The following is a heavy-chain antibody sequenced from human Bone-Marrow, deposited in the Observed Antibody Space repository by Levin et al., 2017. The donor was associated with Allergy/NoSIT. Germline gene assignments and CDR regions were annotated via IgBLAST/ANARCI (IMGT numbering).Heavy chain of an antibody. CDR3: AIPLGYGDYGS. V-gene: IGHV5-10-1*01. D-gene: IGHD4-17*01. CDR1: GSTFTTYW. Sequence: GGSLRLSCQGSGSTFTTYWINWVRQVPGKGLEWMGRIDPSDSYSNYSPSFQGHVTISVDKSISTAYLQWSSLEASDTAMYYCAIPLGYGDYGSWGQGSLVTVSS. CDR2: IDPSDSYS. J-gene: IGHJ5*02.